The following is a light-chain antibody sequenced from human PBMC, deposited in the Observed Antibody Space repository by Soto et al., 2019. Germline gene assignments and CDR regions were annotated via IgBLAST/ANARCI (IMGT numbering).Light chain of an antibody. CDR3: QSFDSSLSGWL. J-gene: IGLJ3*02. CDR2: GDT. CDR1: SSNIGAGYD. V-gene: IGLV1-40*01. Sequence: QSVLTQPPSVSGAPGQRVTISCTGSSSNIGAGYDVHWYQQLPGTAPKLLISGDTNRPSGVPDRFSGSKSGTSASLDITGLRAEDEADYYCQSFDSSLSGWLFGGGTKLTVL.